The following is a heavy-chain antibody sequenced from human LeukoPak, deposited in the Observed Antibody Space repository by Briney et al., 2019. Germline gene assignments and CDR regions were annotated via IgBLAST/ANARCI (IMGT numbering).Heavy chain of an antibody. J-gene: IGHJ4*02. V-gene: IGHV3-23*01. CDR3: AKGTRFMVRGPQADYFDY. CDR2: ISGRGGRT. CDR1: GVTFRRDT. Sequence: GRALRVSCAESGVTFRRDTMRWGRQTPGGRRETGSAISGRGGRTYYADSVRGGLTISRDNSKKRLYMQKKSLRAEDTAVYYCAKGTRFMVRGPQADYFDYWGQGTLVTVSS. D-gene: IGHD3-10*01.